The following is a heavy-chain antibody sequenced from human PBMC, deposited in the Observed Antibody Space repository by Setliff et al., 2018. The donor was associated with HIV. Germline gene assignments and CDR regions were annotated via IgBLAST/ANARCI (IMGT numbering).Heavy chain of an antibody. V-gene: IGHV4-59*01. CDR3: AKVEGGYPSYFDY. CDR2: ISYSGST. Sequence: SETLSLTCTVSGGSISSYYWSWIRQPPGKGLEWIGYISYSGSTNYNPSLKSRVTISVDTSKNQFSLKLSSVTAADTAVYYCAKVEGGYPSYFDYWGQGTLVTV. CDR1: GGSISSYY. J-gene: IGHJ4*02. D-gene: IGHD3-22*01.